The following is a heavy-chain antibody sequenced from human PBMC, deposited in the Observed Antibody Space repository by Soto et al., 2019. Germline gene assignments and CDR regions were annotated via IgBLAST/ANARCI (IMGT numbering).Heavy chain of an antibody. D-gene: IGHD3-22*01. CDR2: IIPMFDIP. Sequence: QVQLVQSGTEVKKPGSSVTVSCKASGGPYSKYSISWVRQAPGQGLEWMGRIIPMFDIPNYAQKFQGRVTITADKSTSTVYMDLSSLRSEYTAVYYCARSLLGDDYDSDGLYNWGQGTLVSVSS. CDR3: ARSLLGDDYDSDGLYN. V-gene: IGHV1-69*02. CDR1: GGPYSKYS. J-gene: IGHJ4*02.